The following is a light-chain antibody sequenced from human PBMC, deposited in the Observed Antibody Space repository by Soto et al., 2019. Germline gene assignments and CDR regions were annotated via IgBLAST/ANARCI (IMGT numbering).Light chain of an antibody. V-gene: IGKV3D-15*01. Sequence: TQSPATLSASSGEGITLSCRASQSVKNHLAWYQHRPGQAPRLLFYDASIRATGIPARFSAGGSGTEFTLVISSLQSEDAAVYYCQEYNAWPPGTFGKGTKV. CDR3: QEYNAWPPGT. CDR2: DAS. J-gene: IGKJ1*01. CDR1: QSVKNH.